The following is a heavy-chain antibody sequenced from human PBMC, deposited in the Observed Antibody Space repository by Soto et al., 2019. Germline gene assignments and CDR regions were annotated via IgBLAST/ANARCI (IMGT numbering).Heavy chain of an antibody. CDR1: GFTFSSYA. CDR3: AGQGGSRLNWFDP. D-gene: IGHD6-13*01. J-gene: IGHJ5*02. V-gene: IGHV3-48*01. CDR2: ISSSSSTI. Sequence: GGSLRLSCAASGFTFSSYAMHWVRQAPGKGLEWVSYISSSSSTIYYADSVKGRFTISRDNAKNSLYLQMNSLRAEDTAVYYCAGQGGSRLNWFDPWGQGTLVTVSS.